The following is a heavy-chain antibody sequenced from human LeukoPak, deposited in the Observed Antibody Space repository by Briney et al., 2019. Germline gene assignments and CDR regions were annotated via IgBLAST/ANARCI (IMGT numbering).Heavy chain of an antibody. CDR3: PKRYGYGGNGNYFEY. Sequence: GGSLRLSCAASGFTFSSYGLSWVRQAPGKGLEWVAAISGRDDNTYYADSVKGRFTISRDNSKNTLYLQMNSPRAEDTAVYYCPKRYGYGGNGNYFEYWGQGTPVTVSS. CDR1: GFTFSSYG. CDR2: ISGRDDNT. D-gene: IGHD4-23*01. V-gene: IGHV3-23*01. J-gene: IGHJ4*02.